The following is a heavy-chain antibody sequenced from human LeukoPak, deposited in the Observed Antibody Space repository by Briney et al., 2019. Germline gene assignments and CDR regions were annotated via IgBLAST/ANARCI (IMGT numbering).Heavy chain of an antibody. CDR1: GFTFSSYA. V-gene: IGHV3-30*04. J-gene: IGHJ4*02. CDR2: ISYDGSNK. D-gene: IGHD5-12*01. CDR3: ARGEATSGSGYDYLDY. Sequence: PGRSLRLSCAASGFTFSSYAMHWVRQAPGEGLEWVAVISYDGSNKYYADSVKGRFTISRDNSKNTLYLQMNSLRAEDTAVYYCARGEATSGSGYDYLDYWGQGTLVTVSS.